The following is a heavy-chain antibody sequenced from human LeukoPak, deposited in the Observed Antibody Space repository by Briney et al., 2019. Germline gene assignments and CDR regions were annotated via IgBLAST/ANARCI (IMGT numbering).Heavy chain of an antibody. V-gene: IGHV3-11*06. CDR2: LSSSGSHT. D-gene: IGHD4/OR15-4a*01. J-gene: IGHJ4*02. CDR1: GFTVSDYY. CDR3: ARDGYGALRFDC. Sequence: TGGSLRLSCAASGFTVSDYYMSWTRQAPGKGLEWISYLSSSGSHTNFADSVEGRFTISRDNAKNSLYLQMNSLRVEDTAVYYCARDGYGALRFDCWGQGTLVTVSS.